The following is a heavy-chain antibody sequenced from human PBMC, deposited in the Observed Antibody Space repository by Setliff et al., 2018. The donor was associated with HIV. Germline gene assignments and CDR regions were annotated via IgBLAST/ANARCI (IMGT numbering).Heavy chain of an antibody. CDR1: GGTFSSYA. CDR2: IIPIFGTA. J-gene: IGHJ5*02. Sequence: PSVKVSCKASGGTFSSYAISWVRQAPGQGLEWMGGIIPIFGTANYAQKFQGRVTITTDESTSTAYMELSSLRSEDTAVYYCARGVPAAILFTNWFDPWGQGTLVTVSS. V-gene: IGHV1-69*05. D-gene: IGHD2-2*01. CDR3: ARGVPAAILFTNWFDP.